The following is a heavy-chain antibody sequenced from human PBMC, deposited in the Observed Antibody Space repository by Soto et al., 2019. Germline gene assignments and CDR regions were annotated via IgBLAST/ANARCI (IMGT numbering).Heavy chain of an antibody. CDR2: IYYSGST. CDR1: GGSISSGGYY. D-gene: IGHD3-10*01. Sequence: KTSETLSLTCTVSGGSISSGGYYWSWIRQHPGKGLEWIGYIYYSGSTYYNPSLKSRVTISVDTSKNQFSLKLSSVTAADTAVYYCARDSYYYGSGSFPLWGQGTLVTVSS. CDR3: ARDSYYYGSGSFPL. V-gene: IGHV4-31*03. J-gene: IGHJ4*02.